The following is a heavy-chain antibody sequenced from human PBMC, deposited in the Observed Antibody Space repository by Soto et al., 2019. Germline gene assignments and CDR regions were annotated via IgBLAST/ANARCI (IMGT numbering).Heavy chain of an antibody. D-gene: IGHD3-3*01. CDR2: IYYSGST. J-gene: IGHJ6*02. CDR3: ARHSGYDFWSGYPGSYYYYGMDV. CDR1: GGSISSSSYY. Sequence: RSLTCTVSGGSISSSSYYWGWIRQPPGKGLEWIGSIYYSGSTYYNPSLKSRVTISVDTSKNQFSLKLSSVTAADTAVYYCARHSGYDFWSGYPGSYYYYGMDVWGQGTTVTVS. V-gene: IGHV4-39*01.